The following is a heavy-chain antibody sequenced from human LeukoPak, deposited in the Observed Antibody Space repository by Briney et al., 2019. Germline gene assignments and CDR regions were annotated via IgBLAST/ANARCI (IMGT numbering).Heavy chain of an antibody. CDR3: ARDRAQLWSGYYYYYGMDV. CDR2: ISYDGSNK. Sequence: GRSLRLSCAASGFTFSSYAMHWVRQAPGKGLEWVAVISYDGSNKYYAHSVKGRFTISRDNSKNTLYLQMNSLRAEDTAVYYCARDRAQLWSGYYYYYGMDVWGQGTTVTVSS. CDR1: GFTFSSYA. D-gene: IGHD5-18*01. J-gene: IGHJ6*02. V-gene: IGHV3-30-3*01.